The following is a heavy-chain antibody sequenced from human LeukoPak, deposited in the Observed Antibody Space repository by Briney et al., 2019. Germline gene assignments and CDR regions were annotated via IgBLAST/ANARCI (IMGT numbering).Heavy chain of an antibody. J-gene: IGHJ4*02. V-gene: IGHV4-30-2*01. CDR3: ARVPSRPNSYYYDSSGYFDY. CDR2: IYHSGST. CDR1: GGSISSGGYS. Sequence: PSQTLSLTCAVSGGSISSGGYSWSWIRQPPGKGLEWIGYIYHSGSTYHNPSLKSRVTISVDRSKNQFSLKLSSVTAADTAVYYCARVPSRPNSYYYDSSGYFDYWGQGTLVTVSS. D-gene: IGHD3-22*01.